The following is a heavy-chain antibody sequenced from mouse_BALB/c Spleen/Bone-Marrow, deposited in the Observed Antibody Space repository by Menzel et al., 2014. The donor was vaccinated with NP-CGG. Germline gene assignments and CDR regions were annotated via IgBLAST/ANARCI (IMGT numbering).Heavy chain of an antibody. CDR3: VRYYNYYFDV. CDR1: GYTFTNYW. J-gene: IGHJ1*01. V-gene: IGHV1S81*02. CDR2: INPSNGRA. D-gene: IGHD1-1*01. Sequence: QVQLQQSGAEVVKPGASVRLSCKTSGYTFTNYWMHWVKQRPGQGLEWIGDINPSNGRATYSEKFKSKATLTVDTSSSTAYMQLSSLTSEDSAVYYCVRYYNYYFDVWGAGTTVTVSS.